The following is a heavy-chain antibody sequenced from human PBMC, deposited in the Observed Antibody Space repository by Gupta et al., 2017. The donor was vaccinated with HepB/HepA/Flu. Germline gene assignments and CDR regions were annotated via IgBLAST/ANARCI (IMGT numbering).Heavy chain of an antibody. Sequence: EVQLVASGAGLVEPGGSLRLSCGASVFTISDAWMSWVRQAPGKGREWVGRIKSKSHCGTREYAAPVQCRSTVSKDDSDKMLYLQMNSLKAEDTAVYYCSRDSFDWGQGTRVTVSS. CDR1: VFTISDAW. J-gene: IGHJ4*02. CDR3: SRDSFD. V-gene: IGHV3-15*01. CDR2: IKSKSHCGTR.